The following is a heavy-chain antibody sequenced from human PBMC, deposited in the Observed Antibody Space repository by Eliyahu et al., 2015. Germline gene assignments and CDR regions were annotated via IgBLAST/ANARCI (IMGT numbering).Heavy chain of an antibody. CDR3: AKDRSSGRGGSFDY. D-gene: IGHD3-22*01. CDR2: ISSSGDST. V-gene: IGHV3-23*01. CDR1: GFXFXXYA. J-gene: IGHJ4*02. Sequence: EVQLLESGGGLVQPGGSVRLSCXXXGFXFXXYAMTWVRQAPGKGLEWVSTISSSGDSTYYADSVKGRFTISRDNSKNTLYVQMNSLRVEDTAVYYCAKDRSSGRGGSFDYWGQGTLVTVSS.